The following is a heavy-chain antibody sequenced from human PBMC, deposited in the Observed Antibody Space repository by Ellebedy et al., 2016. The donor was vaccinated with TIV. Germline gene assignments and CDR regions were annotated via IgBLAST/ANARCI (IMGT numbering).Heavy chain of an antibody. J-gene: IGHJ5*02. CDR3: ARDKGIVVVPAAISWFDP. V-gene: IGHV3-33*01. CDR1: GFTFSSYG. Sequence: GESLKISCAASGFTFSSYGMHWVRQAPGKGLEWVAVIWYDGSNKYYADSVKGRFTISRDNSKNTLYLQMNSLRAEDTAVYYCARDKGIVVVPAAISWFDPWGQGTLVTVSS. CDR2: IWYDGSNK. D-gene: IGHD2-2*01.